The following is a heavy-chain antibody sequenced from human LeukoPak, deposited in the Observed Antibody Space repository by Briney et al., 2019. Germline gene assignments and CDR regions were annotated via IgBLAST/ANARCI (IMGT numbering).Heavy chain of an antibody. V-gene: IGHV3-23*01. J-gene: IGHJ4*02. D-gene: IGHD3-22*01. CDR1: GFTFSSYA. Sequence: PGGSLRLSCAASGFTFSSYAMSWVRQAPGKGLEWVSAISGSGGSTYYADSVKGRFTISRDNSKNTLYLQMNSLRAEDTAVYYCAKMGEVYYDSSGYPDDYWGQGTLVTVSS. CDR3: AKMGEVYYDSSGYPDDY. CDR2: ISGSGGST.